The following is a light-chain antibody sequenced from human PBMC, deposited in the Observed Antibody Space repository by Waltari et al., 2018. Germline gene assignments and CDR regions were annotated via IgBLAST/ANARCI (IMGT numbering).Light chain of an antibody. Sequence: EIVLPQSPGTLSLSPGDSATLSCRASQSVSTSYLAWYQQKPGQAPRLLNYGASSRATSSPSWFSSRGPGTDLSVTISRLEAADFAGYYCEQYGSSPLITFGQGTRLEIK. J-gene: IGKJ5*01. CDR2: GAS. CDR1: QSVSTSY. V-gene: IGKV3-20*01. CDR3: EQYGSSPLIT.